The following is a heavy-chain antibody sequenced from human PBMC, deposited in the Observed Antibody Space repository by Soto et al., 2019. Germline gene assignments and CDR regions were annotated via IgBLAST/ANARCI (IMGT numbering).Heavy chain of an antibody. J-gene: IGHJ6*02. V-gene: IGHV2-5*01. Sequence: QITLKESGPTLVKPTQTLTLTCTFSGFSLSTSGVGVGWIRQPPGKALEWLALIYWNDDKRYSPSLKSRLTITKDTSKNQVVLTMTNMDPVDTATYYCAHSSLYYDILTGYSEREYYYYGMDVWGQGTTVTVSS. CDR1: GFSLSTSGVG. D-gene: IGHD3-9*01. CDR3: AHSSLYYDILTGYSEREYYYYGMDV. CDR2: IYWNDDK.